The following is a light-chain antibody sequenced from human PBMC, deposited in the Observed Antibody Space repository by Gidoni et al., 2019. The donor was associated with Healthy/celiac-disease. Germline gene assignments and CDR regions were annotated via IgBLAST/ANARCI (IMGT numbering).Light chain of an antibody. Sequence: DIVMTQSPDSLAVSLGERATINCKSSQSVLYSSNNKNYLAWYQQKPGQPTKLLIYWAATREAGVPDRVSGSGSGTDFTLTISSLQAEDVSVYYCQQYYSTPLFTFGPGTKVDIK. J-gene: IGKJ3*01. CDR1: QSVLYSSNNKNY. CDR3: QQYYSTPLFT. CDR2: WAA. V-gene: IGKV4-1*01.